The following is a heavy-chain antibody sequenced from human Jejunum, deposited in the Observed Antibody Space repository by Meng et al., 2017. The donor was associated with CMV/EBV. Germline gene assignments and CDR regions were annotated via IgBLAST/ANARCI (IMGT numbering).Heavy chain of an antibody. J-gene: IGHJ4*02. CDR1: GFSFSTYS. D-gene: IGHD3-10*01. V-gene: IGHV3-21*02. Sequence: EVQLVESGGGVVMSGGCLTLSRAASGFSFSTYSMNWVRQAPGKGREWVSSISGSGRTVYTADSMKGRFTTSRNNAGNSLFLHMNNLRADDTAVYFCTRDQGRAADHDPCDYWGQGTLVTVSS. CDR3: TRDQGRAADHDPCDY. CDR2: ISGSGRTV.